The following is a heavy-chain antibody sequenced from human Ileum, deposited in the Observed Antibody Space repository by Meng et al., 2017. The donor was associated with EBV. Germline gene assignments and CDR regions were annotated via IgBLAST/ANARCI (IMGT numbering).Heavy chain of an antibody. D-gene: IGHD6-13*01. V-gene: IGHV4-4*02. J-gene: IGHJ4*02. CDR2: TYHSGST. CDR3: AREVAAAGGFDY. CDR1: GGSISSSNW. Sequence: VQLREAGLGLVKPSGTLSLTCAVSGGSISSSNWWSWVRQPPGKGLEWIGETYHSGSTNYNPSLKSRVTISVDKSKNQFSLKLSSVTAAETAVYYCAREVAAAGGFDYWGQGTLVTVSS.